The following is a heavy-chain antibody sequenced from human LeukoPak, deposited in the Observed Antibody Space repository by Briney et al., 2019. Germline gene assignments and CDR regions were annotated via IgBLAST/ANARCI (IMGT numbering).Heavy chain of an antibody. D-gene: IGHD3-10*01. J-gene: IGHJ5*02. CDR2: IYYSGST. Sequence: PSQTLSLTCTVSGGSISSGGYYWSWLRQHPGKGLEWIGYIYYSGSTYYNPSLKSRVTISVDTSKNQFSLKLSSVTAADTAVYYCARDQSNYYGSGRENWFDPWGQGTLVTVSS. V-gene: IGHV4-31*03. CDR1: GGSISSGGYY. CDR3: ARDQSNYYGSGRENWFDP.